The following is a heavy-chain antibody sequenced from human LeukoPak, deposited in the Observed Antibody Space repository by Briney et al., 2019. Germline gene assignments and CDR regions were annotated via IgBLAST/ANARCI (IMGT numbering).Heavy chain of an antibody. CDR1: GYTFTSYY. J-gene: IGHJ4*02. CDR3: ARWEITMVRGSHFDY. V-gene: IGHV1-46*01. D-gene: IGHD3-10*01. Sequence: GASVKVSCEASGYTFTSYYMHWVRQAPGQGLEWMGIINPSGGSTSYAQKFQGRVTMTRDTSTSTVYMELSSLRSEDTAVYYCARWEITMVRGSHFDYWGQGTLVTVSS. CDR2: INPSGGST.